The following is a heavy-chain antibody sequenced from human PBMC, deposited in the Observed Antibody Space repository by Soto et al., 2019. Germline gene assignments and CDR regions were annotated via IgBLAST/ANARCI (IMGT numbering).Heavy chain of an antibody. CDR1: GASVSSAEHY. Sequence: QVQLQESGPGLVKASQTLSLTCTLSGASVSSAEHYWSWLRQPPGKGLEWIGYTYYSGGSYYNASLQRRVSISVDTSQIQFSLKLTSVTAADTAVYYCARLSGYDPAGAADKWGPGILVSVSS. CDR2: TYYSGGS. J-gene: IGHJ4*02. D-gene: IGHD5-12*01. CDR3: ARLSGYDPAGAADK. V-gene: IGHV4-30-4*01.